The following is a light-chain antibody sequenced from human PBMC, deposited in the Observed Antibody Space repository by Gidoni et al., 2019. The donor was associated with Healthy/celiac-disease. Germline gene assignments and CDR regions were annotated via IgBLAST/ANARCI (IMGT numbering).Light chain of an antibody. Sequence: DIVMTQSPLSLPVTPGEPASISCRSSQSLLHSNGYNYLYWYLQKPGQSPQLLIYLGSNRASGVPDRFSGSGSGTDFTLKISRVEAEDVGVYYCMQALQTPYTFGQGTKLDIK. CDR3: MQALQTPYT. J-gene: IGKJ2*01. CDR2: LGS. V-gene: IGKV2-28*01. CDR1: QSLLHSNGYNY.